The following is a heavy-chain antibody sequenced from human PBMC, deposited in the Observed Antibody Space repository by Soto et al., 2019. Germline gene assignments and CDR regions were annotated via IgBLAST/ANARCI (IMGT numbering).Heavy chain of an antibody. CDR3: ARHLSITIFGVVIMTHHFDY. D-gene: IGHD3-3*01. J-gene: IGHJ4*02. CDR1: GFTFSSYW. V-gene: IGHV3-7*01. Sequence: GGSLRLSCAASGFTFSSYWMSWVRQAPGKGLEWVANIKQDGSEKYYVDSVKGRFTISRDNAKNSLYLQMNSLGAEDTAVYYCARHLSITIFGVVIMTHHFDYWGQGTLVTVSS. CDR2: IKQDGSEK.